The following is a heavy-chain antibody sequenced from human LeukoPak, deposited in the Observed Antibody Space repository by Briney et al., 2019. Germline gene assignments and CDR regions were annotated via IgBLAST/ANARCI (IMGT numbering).Heavy chain of an antibody. Sequence: GGSLRLSCAASGFTFSSYEMNWVRQAPGKGLEWVSYISSSGSTIYYADSVKGRFTISRDNAKNSLYLQMNSLRAEDTAVYCCARGLGSGRHAFDIWGQGTMVTVSS. J-gene: IGHJ3*02. D-gene: IGHD3-10*01. CDR2: ISSSGSTI. CDR3: ARGLGSGRHAFDI. CDR1: GFTFSSYE. V-gene: IGHV3-48*03.